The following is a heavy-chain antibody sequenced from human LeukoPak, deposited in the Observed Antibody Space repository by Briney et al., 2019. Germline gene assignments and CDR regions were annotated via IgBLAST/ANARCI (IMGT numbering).Heavy chain of an antibody. D-gene: IGHD4-17*01. CDR1: AFSFSKFA. V-gene: IGHV3-23*01. CDR2: ITANGGYT. J-gene: IGHJ3*01. Sequence: GGSLRLSCAASAFSFSKFALIWARQAPGKGLEWVSAITANGGYTLYADAVKGRFTVSGDNSKNTLYLQINSLRPEDTAMYYCAKDPNGDYIGAFDFWGQGTMVTVSS. CDR3: AKDPNGDYIGAFDF.